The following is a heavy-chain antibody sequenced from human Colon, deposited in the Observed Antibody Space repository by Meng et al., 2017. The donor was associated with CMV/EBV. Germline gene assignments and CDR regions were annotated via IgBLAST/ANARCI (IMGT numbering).Heavy chain of an antibody. D-gene: IGHD3-16*01. CDR3: AKDRVGGGATTFDS. J-gene: IGHJ4*02. CDR1: GFRINDYG. CDR2: ISNNDLNK. Sequence: ASGFRINDYGFHWVRQGPGKGLEWLAFISNNDLNKYYADSVKGRFTISRDNSKITLYLQMDNLIREDTAFYYCAKDRVGGGATTFDSWGQGTLVTVSS. V-gene: IGHV3-30*18.